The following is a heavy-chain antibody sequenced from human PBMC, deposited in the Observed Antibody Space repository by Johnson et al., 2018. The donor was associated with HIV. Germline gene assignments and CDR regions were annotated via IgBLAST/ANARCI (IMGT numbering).Heavy chain of an antibody. CDR3: ARLRVQAAAGRGDAFDI. CDR1: GFTFSNYG. V-gene: IGHV3-30*03. CDR2: ISFAGVKK. J-gene: IGHJ3*02. Sequence: QMQLVESGGGVVQPGRSLRLSCAASGFTFSNYGMAWVRQAPGKGLEWVTVISFAGVKKHYADSVKGRFTISRDNSKGTLYLKMDGLRPEDTALYYCARLRVQAAAGRGDAFDIWGQGTMVTVSS. D-gene: IGHD6-13*01.